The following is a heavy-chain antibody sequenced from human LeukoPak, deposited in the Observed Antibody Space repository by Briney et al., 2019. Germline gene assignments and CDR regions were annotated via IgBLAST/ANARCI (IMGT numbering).Heavy chain of an antibody. D-gene: IGHD6-19*01. CDR2: ISGNGTYI. Sequence: PGGSLRLSCAASGFTFTTYAMSWVRQAPGRGLEWVSAISGNGTYIYYADSVRGRFTVSRGNSKNTLYLQMNSLRGEDTAVYYCAKAVASGRSFDYWAQGTLVTVSS. CDR3: AKAVASGRSFDY. V-gene: IGHV3-23*01. J-gene: IGHJ4*02. CDR1: GFTFTTYA.